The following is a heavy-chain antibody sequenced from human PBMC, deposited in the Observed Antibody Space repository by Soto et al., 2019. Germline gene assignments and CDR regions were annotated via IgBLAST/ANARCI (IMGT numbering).Heavy chain of an antibody. CDR3: ARAGCDGGSCYTLVGLRHGMDV. CDR2: ISYDGNNK. Sequence: QVQLVESGGGVVQPGRSLRLSCAASGFTFSSDAMYWVRQAPGKGLEWVAVISYDGNNKYYADSVKGRFTISRDNSKNTLYLQMKSLRDEDTAVYYCARAGCDGGSCYTLVGLRHGMDVWGQGTTVTVSS. CDR1: GFTFSSDA. V-gene: IGHV3-30-3*01. D-gene: IGHD2-15*01. J-gene: IGHJ6*02.